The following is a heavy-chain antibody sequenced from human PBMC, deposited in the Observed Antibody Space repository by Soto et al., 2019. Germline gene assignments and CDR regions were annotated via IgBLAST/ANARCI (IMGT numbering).Heavy chain of an antibody. D-gene: IGHD1-1*01. J-gene: IGHJ4*02. CDR3: ARGVLY. V-gene: IGHV4-31*03. CDR1: GGSISSGGYF. Sequence: QVQLQESGPGLVKPSQTLSLTCTVSGGSISSGGYFWSWIRQPPGKGLEWIGNIFYSGTTYYNPSIKSRVTQSVDTSKNQFSLKLSSVTAADTAVYCCARGVLYWGQGTLVTVSS. CDR2: IFYSGTT.